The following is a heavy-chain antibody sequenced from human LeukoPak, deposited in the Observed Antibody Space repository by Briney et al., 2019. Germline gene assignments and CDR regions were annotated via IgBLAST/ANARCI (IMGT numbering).Heavy chain of an antibody. CDR2: INPSGGSS. J-gene: IGHJ1*01. CDR3: ARVEDSIVVASPFQH. CDR1: GYTFTSYY. D-gene: IGHD2-21*01. V-gene: IGHV1-46*01. Sequence: ASVKVSCKASGYTFTSYYMHWVRQAPGQGLEWMGIINPSGGSSSYAQKFQGRVTMTRDTSTSTVYMELSSLRSEDTAVYYCARVEDSIVVASPFQHWGQGTLVTVSS.